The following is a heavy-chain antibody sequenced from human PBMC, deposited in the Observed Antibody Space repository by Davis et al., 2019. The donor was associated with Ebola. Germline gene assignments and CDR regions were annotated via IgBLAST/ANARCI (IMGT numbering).Heavy chain of an antibody. CDR3: TRGGHPDYYGSGSYYGRGGFDY. V-gene: IGHV3-49*03. D-gene: IGHD3-10*01. CDR1: GFTFGDYA. CDR2: IRSKAYGGTT. J-gene: IGHJ4*02. Sequence: PGGSLRLSCTASGFTFGDYAMSWFRQAPGKGLEWVGFIRSKAYGGTTEYAASVKGRFTISRDDSKSIAYLQMNSLKTEDTAVYYCTRGGHPDYYGSGSYYGRGGFDYWGQGTLVTVSS.